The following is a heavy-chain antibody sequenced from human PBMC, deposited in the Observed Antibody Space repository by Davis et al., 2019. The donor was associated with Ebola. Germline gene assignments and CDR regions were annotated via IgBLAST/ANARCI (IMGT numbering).Heavy chain of an antibody. J-gene: IGHJ5*02. Sequence: MPSETLSLTCTVSGGSISSYYWNWIRQPPGQGLEWIEYMHDSGTTNYNPSLKSRVTISIDTSKNQFSLKLSSVTAADTAVYYCARASWATVGTRWFDPWGQGTLVTVSS. CDR2: MHDSGTT. D-gene: IGHD6-13*01. CDR3: ARASWATVGTRWFDP. V-gene: IGHV4-59*01. CDR1: GGSISSYY.